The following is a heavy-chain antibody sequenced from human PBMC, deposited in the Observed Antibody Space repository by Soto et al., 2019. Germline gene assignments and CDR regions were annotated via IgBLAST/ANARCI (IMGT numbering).Heavy chain of an antibody. CDR1: GGTFSSYA. D-gene: IGHD1-26*01. CDR3: ASHSGSSPEGRYYYGMDV. CDR2: IIPIFGTA. Sequence: QVQLVQSGAEVKKPGSSVKVSCKASGGTFSSYAISWVRQAPGQGLEWMGGIIPIFGTADYAQKFQGRVTITADESTSTAYMELSSLRSEDTAVYYCASHSGSSPEGRYYYGMDVWDQGTTVTASS. J-gene: IGHJ6*02. V-gene: IGHV1-69*12.